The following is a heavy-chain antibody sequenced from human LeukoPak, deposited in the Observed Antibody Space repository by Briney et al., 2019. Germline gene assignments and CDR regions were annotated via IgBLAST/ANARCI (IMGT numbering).Heavy chain of an antibody. Sequence: QPGGSLRLSCAASGFTVSSNYMSWVRQAPGKGPEWVSVIYSGGPTFYVDSVKGRFTISRDNSKNTLYIQMNSLRAEDTAVYYCAREGTGTIDYWGQGSLVTVSS. V-gene: IGHV3-53*01. CDR3: AREGTGTIDY. CDR2: IYSGGPT. D-gene: IGHD1-1*01. J-gene: IGHJ4*02. CDR1: GFTVSSNY.